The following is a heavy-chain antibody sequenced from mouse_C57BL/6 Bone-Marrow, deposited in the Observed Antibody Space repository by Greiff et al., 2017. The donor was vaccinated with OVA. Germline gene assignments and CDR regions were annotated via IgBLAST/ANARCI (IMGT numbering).Heavy chain of an antibody. D-gene: IGHD1-1*01. CDR1: GYTFTSYW. CDR3: ARAIYYYVSSLYYYAMDY. CDR2: IDPSDSYT. J-gene: IGHJ4*01. Sequence: QVQLQQPGAELVMPGASVKLSCKASGYTFTSYWMHWVKQRPGQGLEWIGEIDPSDSYTNYNQKFKGKSTLTVDKSSSTAYMQLSSLTSEASAVYYCARAIYYYVSSLYYYAMDYWGQGTSVTVSS. V-gene: IGHV1-69*01.